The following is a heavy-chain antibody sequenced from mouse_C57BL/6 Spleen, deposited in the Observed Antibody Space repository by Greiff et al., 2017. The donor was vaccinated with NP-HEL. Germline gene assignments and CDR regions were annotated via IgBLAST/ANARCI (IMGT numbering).Heavy chain of an antibody. J-gene: IGHJ4*01. CDR3: AKNYYCSSYDYYAMDY. D-gene: IGHD1-1*01. Sequence: DVMLVESGGGLVKPGGSLKLSCAASGFTFSDYGMHWVRQAPEKGLEWVAYISSGSSTIYYADTVKGRFTISRDNAKNTLFLQMPSLRSEDTAMYYCAKNYYCSSYDYYAMDYWGQGTSVTVSS. CDR2: ISSGSSTI. CDR1: GFTFSDYG. V-gene: IGHV5-17*01.